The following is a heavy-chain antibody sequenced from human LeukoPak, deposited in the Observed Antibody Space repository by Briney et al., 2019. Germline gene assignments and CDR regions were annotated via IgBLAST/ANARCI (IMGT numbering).Heavy chain of an antibody. CDR2: IRSKANSYAT. CDR3: TRPRNWYDSSGSNYYYYMDV. V-gene: IGHV3-73*01. D-gene: IGHD3-22*01. J-gene: IGHJ6*03. CDR1: GFTFSGSA. Sequence: GGSLRLSCAASGFTFSGSAMHWVRQASGKGLEWVGRIRSKANSYATAYAASVKGRFTISRDDSKNTAYLQMNSLKTEDTAVYYCTRPRNWYDSSGSNYYYYMDVWGKGTTVTVSS.